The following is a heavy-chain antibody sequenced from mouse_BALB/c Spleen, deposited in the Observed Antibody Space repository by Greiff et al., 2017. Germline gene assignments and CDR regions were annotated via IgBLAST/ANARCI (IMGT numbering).Heavy chain of an antibody. Sequence: QVQLQQSGAELARPGASVKMSCKASGYTFTSYTMHWVKQRPGQGLEWIGYINPSSGYTNYNQKFKDKATLTADKSSSTAYMQLSSLTSEDSAVYYCARAGDDYDDYYAMDYWGQGTSVTVSS. V-gene: IGHV1-4*01. J-gene: IGHJ4*01. D-gene: IGHD2-4*01. CDR3: ARAGDDYDDYYAMDY. CDR2: INPSSGYT. CDR1: GYTFTSYT.